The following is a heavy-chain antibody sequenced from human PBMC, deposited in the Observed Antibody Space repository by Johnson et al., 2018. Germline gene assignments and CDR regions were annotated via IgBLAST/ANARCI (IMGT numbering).Heavy chain of an antibody. CDR2: IIPILGIA. V-gene: IGHV1-69*09. J-gene: IGHJ5*02. D-gene: IGHD3-22*01. Sequence: VQLLESGAEVKKPGSSVKVSCKASGGTFSSYAINWVRQAPGQGLEWMGRIIPILGIANYAQKFQGRVTITADKSTSTAYMGLSSMGYEDTAGYYCAGYYYDSSCYDNWFDPWGQGTLVTVSS. CDR1: GGTFSSYA. CDR3: AGYYYDSSCYDNWFDP.